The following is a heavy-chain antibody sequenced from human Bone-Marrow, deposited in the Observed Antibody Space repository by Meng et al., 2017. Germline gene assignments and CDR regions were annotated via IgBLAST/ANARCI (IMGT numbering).Heavy chain of an antibody. CDR1: GFTFSSYA. D-gene: IGHD3-10*01. CDR2: ISGSGGST. CDR3: RKDVRLLWFGVDY. V-gene: IGHV3-23*01. J-gene: IGHJ4*02. Sequence: GESLKISCAASGFTFSSYAMSWVRQAPGKGLEWVSAISGSGGSTYYADSVKGRFTISRDKSKNTLYLQMNRLRDEDTDVYYCRKDVRLLWFGVDYWGQGTPVTVSS.